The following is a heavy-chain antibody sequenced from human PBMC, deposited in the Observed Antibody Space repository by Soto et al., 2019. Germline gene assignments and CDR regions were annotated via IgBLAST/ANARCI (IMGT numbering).Heavy chain of an antibody. CDR2: IYWDDDK. V-gene: IGHV2-5*02. CDR1: GFSLSTSGVG. Sequence: QITLKESGPPLVKPTQTLTLTCTFSGFSLSTSGVGVGWIRQPPGKALEWLALIYWDDDKRYSPSLKSRLTITKDTAKNQVVLTMTNRDPFDTATYYCAHIDSTNGVCYWFDPLGQGTLVTVSS. D-gene: IGHD2-8*01. CDR3: AHIDSTNGVCYWFDP. J-gene: IGHJ5*02.